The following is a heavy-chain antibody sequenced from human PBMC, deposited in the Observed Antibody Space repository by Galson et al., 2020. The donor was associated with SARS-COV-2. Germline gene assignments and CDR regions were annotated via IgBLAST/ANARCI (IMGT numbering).Heavy chain of an antibody. Sequence: GGSLRLSCAASGFTFSAYGMHWVRQAPGKGLEWVAVIWYDGSNKYYADSVKGRFTISRDNSKNTLYLQMNSLRDEDTAVYYCAKDSEAGYNFGICDSWGQGTLVTVSS. CDR1: GFTFSAYG. J-gene: IGHJ5*01. V-gene: IGHV3-33*06. D-gene: IGHD5-12*01. CDR3: AKDSEAGYNFGICDS. CDR2: IWYDGSNK.